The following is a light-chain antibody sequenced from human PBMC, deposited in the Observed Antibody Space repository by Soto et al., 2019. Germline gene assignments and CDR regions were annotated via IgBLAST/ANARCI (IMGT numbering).Light chain of an antibody. CDR3: QRYNMAPHT. CDR1: QGISNY. J-gene: IGKJ3*01. Sequence: DIQMTQSPSSLSASVGDRVTITCRASQGISNYLAWYQQKPGKVPKLLIYAASTLQSGVPSRFGGSGSGTDFTRAISSLQPEDVATYYCQRYNMAPHTFGPGTTVDIK. CDR2: AAS. V-gene: IGKV1-27*01.